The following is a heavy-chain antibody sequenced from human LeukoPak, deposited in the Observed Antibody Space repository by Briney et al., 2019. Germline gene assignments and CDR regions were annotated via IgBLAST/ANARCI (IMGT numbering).Heavy chain of an antibody. CDR2: INPNSGGT. J-gene: IGHJ4*02. V-gene: IGHV1-2*04. CDR3: AKGGTWTIYYFDY. Sequence: EASVKVSCKASGYTFTGYYMHWVRQAPGQGLEWMGWINPNSGGTNYAQKFQGWVTMTRDTSISTAYMELSRLRSDDTAVYYCAKGGTWTIYYFDYWGQGTLVTVSS. CDR1: GYTFTGYY. D-gene: IGHD3/OR15-3a*01.